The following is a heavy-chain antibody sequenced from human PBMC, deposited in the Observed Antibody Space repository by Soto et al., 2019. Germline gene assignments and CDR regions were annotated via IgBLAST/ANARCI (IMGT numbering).Heavy chain of an antibody. CDR1: GGSFSGYY. V-gene: IGHV4-34*01. D-gene: IGHD1-7*01. Sequence: PSETLSLTCAVYGGSFSGYYWTWIRQPPGTGLEWIGEINHSGSTNYNPSLKSRVTISVDTSKNQFSLKLTSVTAADTAVYYCARDPRGLYNWNYVSGMDVWGQGTTVTVSS. J-gene: IGHJ6*02. CDR3: ARDPRGLYNWNYVSGMDV. CDR2: INHSGST.